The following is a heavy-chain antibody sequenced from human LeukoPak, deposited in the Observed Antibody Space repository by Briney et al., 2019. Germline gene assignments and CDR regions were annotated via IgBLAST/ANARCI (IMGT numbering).Heavy chain of an antibody. Sequence: PGGSLRLSCAASGFTFNTFNMNCVRQAPGKGLECVSSITSGGDYIYYADSVKGRFTTSRDNAKNSLSLQLNSLRVEDTAVYYCARGHYDVLAASYKWTPDYWGQGTLVTVSS. J-gene: IGHJ4*02. CDR3: ARGHYDVLAASYKWTPDY. V-gene: IGHV3-21*01. D-gene: IGHD3-9*01. CDR1: GFTFNTFN. CDR2: ITSGGDYI.